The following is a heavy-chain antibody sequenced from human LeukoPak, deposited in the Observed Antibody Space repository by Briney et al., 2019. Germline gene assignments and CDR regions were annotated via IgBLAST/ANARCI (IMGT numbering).Heavy chain of an antibody. V-gene: IGHV1-69*13. CDR2: IIPIFGTA. CDR3: AREGEQRGAFDI. CDR1: GGTFSSYA. D-gene: IGHD6-25*01. J-gene: IGHJ3*02. Sequence: SVKVSCKASGGTFSSYAISWVRQAPGQGLEWMGGIIPIFGTANYAQKFQGRVTITADESTSTAYMELSSLRSEDTAVYYCAREGEQRGAFDIWGQGTMVTVSS.